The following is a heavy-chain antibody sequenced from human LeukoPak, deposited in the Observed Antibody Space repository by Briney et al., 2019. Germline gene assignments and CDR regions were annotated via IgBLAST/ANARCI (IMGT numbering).Heavy chain of an antibody. V-gene: IGHV3-11*04. J-gene: IGHJ6*02. D-gene: IGHD1-14*01. CDR2: ISGGGDII. CDR1: GFTFTHYY. Sequence: GGSLRLSCAASGFTFTHYYMSWVRQAPGKGLEWVSYISGGGDIIHYADSVKGRFIVSRDNARNSLFLQMNSLRAEDTAVYYCARGGITGPDGMDVWGQGTTVTVSS. CDR3: ARGGITGPDGMDV.